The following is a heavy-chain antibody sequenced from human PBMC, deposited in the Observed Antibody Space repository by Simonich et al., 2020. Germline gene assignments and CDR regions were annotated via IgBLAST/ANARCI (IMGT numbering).Heavy chain of an antibody. D-gene: IGHD1-26*01. J-gene: IGHJ3*02. V-gene: IGHV4-39*01. CDR1: GGSISSSSYY. Sequence: QLQLQESGPGLVKPSETLSLTCTVSGGSISSSSYYWGWIRQPPGKGLDGIGSIYYTGSTYHNPPLRVRVTISVATSKNQFSLKLSSVPAADTAVYYCASPSGSYAGGHAFDIWGQGTMVTVSS. CDR2: IYYTGST. CDR3: ASPSGSYAGGHAFDI.